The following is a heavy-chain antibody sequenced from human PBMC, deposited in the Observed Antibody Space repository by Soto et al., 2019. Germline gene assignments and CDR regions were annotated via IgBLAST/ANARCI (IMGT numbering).Heavy chain of an antibody. CDR2: ISYDGSNK. Sequence: QVQLVESGGGVVQPGRSLRLSCAASGFTFSSYAMHWVRQAPGKGLEWVAVISYDGSNKYYADSAKGRFTISRDNSKNTLYLQMNSLRAEDTAVYYCARFCISTSCYASFDYWGQGTLVTVSS. CDR3: ARFCISTSCYASFDY. CDR1: GFTFSSYA. J-gene: IGHJ4*02. D-gene: IGHD2-2*01. V-gene: IGHV3-30-3*01.